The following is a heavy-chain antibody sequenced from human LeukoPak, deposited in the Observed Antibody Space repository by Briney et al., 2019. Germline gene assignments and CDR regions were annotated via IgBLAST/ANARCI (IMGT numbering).Heavy chain of an antibody. D-gene: IGHD1-26*01. CDR2: IYTSGST. CDR1: GGSVSSGSYY. CDR3: ARHNKDYYDAFDI. J-gene: IGHJ3*02. Sequence: SSETLSLTCTVSGGSVSSGSYYWSWIRQPAGKGLEWIGRIYTSGSTNYSPSLKSRVTISVDRSKNQFSLKLSSVTAADTAVYYCARHNKDYYDAFDIWGQGTMVTVSS. V-gene: IGHV4-61*02.